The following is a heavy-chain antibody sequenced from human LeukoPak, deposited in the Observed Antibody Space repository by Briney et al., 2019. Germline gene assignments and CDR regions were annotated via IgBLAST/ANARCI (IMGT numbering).Heavy chain of an antibody. CDR2: IRYDGSNK. CDR3: ARGGGSYWGSYFDY. Sequence: GGSLRLSCAASGFTFSSYGMHWVRQAPGKGLEWVAFIRYDGSNKYYADSVKGRFTISRDNSKNTLYLQMNSLRAEDTAVYYCARGGGSYWGSYFDYWGQGTLVTVSS. D-gene: IGHD1-26*01. V-gene: IGHV3-30*02. J-gene: IGHJ4*02. CDR1: GFTFSSYG.